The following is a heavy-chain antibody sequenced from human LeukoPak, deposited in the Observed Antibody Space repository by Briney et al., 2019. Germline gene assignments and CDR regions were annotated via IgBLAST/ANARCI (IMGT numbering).Heavy chain of an antibody. CDR3: ARAGSHWHYVY. J-gene: IGHJ4*02. V-gene: IGHV3-30-3*01. CDR1: GFTFSTYS. Sequence: GRSLRLSCAASGFTFSTYSMHWVRQAPDKGLEWVAIISYDGSNRYYADSVKGRFTISRDNAKNSLSLQMNNLRVEDTAVYYCARAGSHWHYVYWGQGTVVTVSS. D-gene: IGHD3-10*01. CDR2: ISYDGSNR.